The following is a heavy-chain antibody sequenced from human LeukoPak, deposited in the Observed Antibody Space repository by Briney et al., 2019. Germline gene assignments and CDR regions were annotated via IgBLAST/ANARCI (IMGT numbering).Heavy chain of an antibody. D-gene: IGHD2-15*01. Sequence: GGSLRLSCAASGFTVSSNYMSWVRQAPGKGLEWVANINEDGGEKYYVDSVKGRFTISRDNTKNSVYVQMNSLRAEDTAVYYCARGGDWLDSWGQGTLVTVSS. CDR2: INEDGGEK. J-gene: IGHJ5*01. CDR1: GFTVSSNY. CDR3: ARGGDWLDS. V-gene: IGHV3-7*01.